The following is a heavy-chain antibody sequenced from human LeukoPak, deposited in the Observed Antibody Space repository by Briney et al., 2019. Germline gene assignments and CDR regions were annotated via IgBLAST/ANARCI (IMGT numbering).Heavy chain of an antibody. CDR2: VYYTGSA. V-gene: IGHV4-39*07. J-gene: IGHJ4*02. CDR1: GGSIGSSGSY. D-gene: IGHD3-10*01. Sequence: SETLSLTCTVSGGSIGSSGSYWGWLRQPPGRGLEWIGNVYYTGSAYHNPSLKSRVTLSIDTSNNQFSLNLSSVTAADTAVYYCARDPLLWFGELVYDYWGQGALVTVAS. CDR3: ARDPLLWFGELVYDY.